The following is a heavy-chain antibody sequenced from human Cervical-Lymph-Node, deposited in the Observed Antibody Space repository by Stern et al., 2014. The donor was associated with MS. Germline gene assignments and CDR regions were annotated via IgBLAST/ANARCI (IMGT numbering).Heavy chain of an antibody. CDR2: IKSKRDGGTT. D-gene: IGHD6-6*01. J-gene: IGHJ4*02. CDR3: ATPPVQGAH. CDR1: GFTFKNAW. Sequence: VQLVESGGGLVKPGGSLRLSCAASGFTFKNAWMTWVRQAPGKGLEWIGRIKSKRDGGTTDYPAPAKGRLPIPRDDSKNAVDTKMHSLKTEDTAVYYCATPPVQGAHWGQGTLVTVSS. V-gene: IGHV3-15*01.